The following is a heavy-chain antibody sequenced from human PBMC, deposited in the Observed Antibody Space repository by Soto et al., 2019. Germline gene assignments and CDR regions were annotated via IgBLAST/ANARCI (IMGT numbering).Heavy chain of an antibody. Sequence: QVQLVQSGAEVKKPGASVKVSCKASGYTFTNYGISWVRQAPGQGLEWMGWISAYNGNTNYEQKRKGRVTMTTEKSTSTAYMELRSLTADDTAVYYCARVPSTCRAVAGDYWGQGTLVTVSS. D-gene: IGHD6-19*01. CDR2: ISAYNGNT. J-gene: IGHJ4*02. V-gene: IGHV1-18*01. CDR3: ARVPSTCRAVAGDY. CDR1: GYTFTNYG.